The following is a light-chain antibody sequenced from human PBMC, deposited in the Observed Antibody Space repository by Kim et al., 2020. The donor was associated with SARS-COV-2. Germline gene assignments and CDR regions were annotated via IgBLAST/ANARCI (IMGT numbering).Light chain of an antibody. CDR3: NSRDSTGNSYV. Sequence: SSELTQDPAVSVALGQTVRITCQGDSLRRSYGSWYQQKPGQAPVFVMYGKNNRPSGVLDRFSGSSSGNTTSLTITGAQAEDEADYYCNSRDSTGNSYVFGTGTKVTVL. J-gene: IGLJ1*01. CDR2: GKN. CDR1: SLRRSY. V-gene: IGLV3-19*01.